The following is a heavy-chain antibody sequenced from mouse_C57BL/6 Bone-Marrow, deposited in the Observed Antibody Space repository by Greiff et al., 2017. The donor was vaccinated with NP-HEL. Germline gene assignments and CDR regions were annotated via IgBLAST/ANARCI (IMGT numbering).Heavy chain of an antibody. CDR2: IWSGGST. J-gene: IGHJ1*03. CDR3: ARKSDGYYVDWYFDV. D-gene: IGHD2-3*01. V-gene: IGHV2-2*01. CDR1: GFSLTSYG. Sequence: VQLKQSGPGLVQPSQSLSITCTVSGFSLTSYGVHWVRQSPGKGLEWLGVIWSGGSTDYNAAFISRLSISKDNSKSQVFFKMNSLQADDTAIYYCARKSDGYYVDWYFDVWGTGTTVTVSS.